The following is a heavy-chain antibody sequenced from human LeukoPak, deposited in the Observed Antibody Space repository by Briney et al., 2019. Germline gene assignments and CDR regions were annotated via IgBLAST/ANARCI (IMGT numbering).Heavy chain of an antibody. CDR2: INAGNGNT. CDR1: GYTFTGYH. J-gene: IGHJ4*02. CDR3: ARDLRDGSGWPY. V-gene: IGHV1-3*01. D-gene: IGHD6-19*01. Sequence: ASVKVSCKASGYTFTGYHMHWARQAPGQGLEWMGWINAGNGNTKYSQKFQGRVTITRDTSASTAYMELSSLRSEDTAVYYCARDLRDGSGWPYWGQGTLVTVSS.